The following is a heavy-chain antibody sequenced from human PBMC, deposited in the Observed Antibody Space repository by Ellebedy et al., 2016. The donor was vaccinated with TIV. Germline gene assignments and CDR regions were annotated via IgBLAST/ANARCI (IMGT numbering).Heavy chain of an antibody. D-gene: IGHD2/OR15-2a*01. Sequence: AASVKVSCKTSGYTLGSFDIIWVRQATGQGLEWMGWMNPNSATTGLAEKFRYRVTLTGDTSTDTAYMELNGLRSEDTAVYYCARARRTLLWADNWGQGTLLTVSS. J-gene: IGHJ4*02. CDR3: ARARRTLLWADN. CDR2: MNPNSATT. V-gene: IGHV1-8*01. CDR1: GYTLGSFD.